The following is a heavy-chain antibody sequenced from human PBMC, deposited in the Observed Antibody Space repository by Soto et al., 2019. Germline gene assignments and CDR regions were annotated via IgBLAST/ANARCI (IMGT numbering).Heavy chain of an antibody. V-gene: IGHV3-23*01. CDR1: GFTFRSYA. CDR3: AKDLSLTHYDFWSGYYFAY. D-gene: IGHD3-3*01. Sequence: EVLLLESGGGLVQPGGSLRLSCAVSGFTFRSYAMSWVRQAPGKGLEWVSLISGSGGRTYYADSVMGRFTISRDNSKNTLYLQMNSLRAEDTAVYYCAKDLSLTHYDFWSGYYFAYWGQGTLVTVSS. J-gene: IGHJ4*02. CDR2: ISGSGGRT.